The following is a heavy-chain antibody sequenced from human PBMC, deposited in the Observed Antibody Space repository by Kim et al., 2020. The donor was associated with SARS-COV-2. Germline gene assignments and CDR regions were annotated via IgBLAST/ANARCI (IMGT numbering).Heavy chain of an antibody. D-gene: IGHD3-22*01. V-gene: IGHV4-39*07. CDR3: ARDSHYYDSSGYYSPTYYYYGMDV. Sequence: SETLSLTCTVSGGSISSSSYYWGWLRQPPGKGLEWIGSIYYSGSTYYNPSLKSRVTISVDTSKNQFSLKLSSVTAADTAVYYCARDSHYYDSSGYYSPTYYYYGMDVWGQGTTVTVSS. CDR2: IYYSGST. J-gene: IGHJ6*02. CDR1: GGSISSSSYY.